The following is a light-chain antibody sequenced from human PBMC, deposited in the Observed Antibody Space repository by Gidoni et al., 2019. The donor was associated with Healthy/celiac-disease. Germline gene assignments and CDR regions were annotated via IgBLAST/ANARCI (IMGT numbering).Light chain of an antibody. CDR1: QNISNY. V-gene: IGKV1-39*01. Sequence: IQMTQSPTSLAASVGDRVTMTCRESQNISNYLHWYQQKPGKGPKLLIYAASSLQSGVPSRFSGSGSGTDFTLTISSLQPEEFATYYYQQGYSTPLYRFGQGTKLEIK. CDR2: AAS. CDR3: QQGYSTPLYR. J-gene: IGKJ2*03.